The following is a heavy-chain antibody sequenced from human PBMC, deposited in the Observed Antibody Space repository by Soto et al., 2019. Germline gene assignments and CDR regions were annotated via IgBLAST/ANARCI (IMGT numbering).Heavy chain of an antibody. CDR2: IYYSGST. D-gene: IGHD3-10*01. J-gene: IGHJ3*02. V-gene: IGHV4-39*01. CDR3: ARYGSTAFDI. CDR1: GGSISSSSYY. Sequence: KPSETLSLTCTVSGGSISSSSYYWGWIRQPPGKGLEWIGSIYYSGSTYYNPSLKSRVTISVETSKNQFSLKLSSVTAADTAVYYCARYGSTAFDIWGQGTMVTVSS.